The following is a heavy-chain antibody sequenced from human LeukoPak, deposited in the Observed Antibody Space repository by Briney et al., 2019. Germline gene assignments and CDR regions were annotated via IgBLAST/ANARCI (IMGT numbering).Heavy chain of an antibody. D-gene: IGHD1-26*01. CDR3: AKDKRVVGATTGPYYFDY. CDR2: IRYDGSNK. V-gene: IGHV3-30*02. CDR1: GFTFSSYG. Sequence: PGGSLRLSCAASGFTFSSYGMHWVRQAPGKGLEWVAFIRYDGSNKYCADSVKGRFTISRDNSKNTLYLQMNSLRAEDTAVYYCAKDKRVVGATTGPYYFDYWGQGTLVTVSS. J-gene: IGHJ4*02.